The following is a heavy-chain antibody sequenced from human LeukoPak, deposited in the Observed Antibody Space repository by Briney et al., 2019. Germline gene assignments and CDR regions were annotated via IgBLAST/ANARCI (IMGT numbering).Heavy chain of an antibody. CDR2: IYYSGST. J-gene: IGHJ1*01. D-gene: IGHD6-13*01. CDR1: GGSISSYY. V-gene: IGHV4-59*08. CDR3: ARTASEYSISWID. Sequence: SETLSLTCTVSGGSISSYYWSWIRQPPGKGLEWIGYIYYSGSTNYNPSLKSRVTISVDSSKNQFSLKLTSVTAADTAVCYCARTASEYSISWIDWGQGTLVTVSS.